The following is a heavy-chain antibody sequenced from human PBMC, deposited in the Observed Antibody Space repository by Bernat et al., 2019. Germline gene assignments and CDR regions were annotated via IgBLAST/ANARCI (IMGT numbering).Heavy chain of an antibody. D-gene: IGHD2-15*01. CDR1: GGTFSSYA. V-gene: IGHV1-69*06. CDR3: AKHIVVVVAATYPFYYYGMDV. J-gene: IGHJ6*02. CDR2: IIPIFVTA. Sequence: QVQLVQSGAEVKKLGSSLKVSCKASGGTFSSYAISWVRQAPGQGLEGMGGIIPIFVTANYAQKFQGRVTITADKSTSTAYMELSSLRSEDTAVYYCAKHIVVVVAATYPFYYYGMDVWGQGTTVTVSS.